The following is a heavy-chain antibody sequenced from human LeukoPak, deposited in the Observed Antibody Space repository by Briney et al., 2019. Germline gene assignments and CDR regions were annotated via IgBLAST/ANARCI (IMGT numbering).Heavy chain of an antibody. J-gene: IGHJ4*02. Sequence: GGSLRLSCAASVFTFSSYSMNWVRQAPGKGLEWVSSISSSSYYIYYADSVKGRFTISRDNAKNSLYLQMNSLRAEDTAVYYCARDYDYAFDYWGQGTLVTVSS. CDR1: VFTFSSYS. CDR3: ARDYDYAFDY. CDR2: ISSSSYYI. V-gene: IGHV3-21*06. D-gene: IGHD3-16*01.